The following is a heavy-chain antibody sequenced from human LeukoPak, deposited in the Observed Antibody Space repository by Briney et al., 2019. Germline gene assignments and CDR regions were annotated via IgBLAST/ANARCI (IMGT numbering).Heavy chain of an antibody. D-gene: IGHD2-2*01. CDR3: ARGFSSTPNWFDP. Sequence: GGSLRLSXAASGFIFRDYWMNWVRQAPGKGLQWVANIKQDASAIYYMDSVKGRFTISRDNAKNSLYLQMNSLRVEDTAVYYCARGFSSTPNWFDPWGQGTLVTVSS. J-gene: IGHJ5*02. CDR2: IKQDASAI. V-gene: IGHV3-7*01. CDR1: GFIFRDYW.